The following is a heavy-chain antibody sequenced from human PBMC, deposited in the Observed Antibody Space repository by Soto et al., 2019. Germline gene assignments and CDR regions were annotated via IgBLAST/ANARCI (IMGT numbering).Heavy chain of an antibody. CDR2: IYPGDSDT. J-gene: IGHJ6*02. Sequence: GESLKISCKGSGYSFTSYWIGWVRQMPGKGLEWMGIIYPGDSDTRYSPSFQGQVTISADKSISTAYLQWSSLKASDTAMYYCATTEYSSSSSYYYYYGMDVWGQGTTVTVSS. V-gene: IGHV5-51*01. CDR3: ATTEYSSSSSYYYYYGMDV. CDR1: GYSFTSYW. D-gene: IGHD6-6*01.